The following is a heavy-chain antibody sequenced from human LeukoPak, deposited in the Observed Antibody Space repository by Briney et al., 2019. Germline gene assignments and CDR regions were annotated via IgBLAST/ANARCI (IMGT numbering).Heavy chain of an antibody. J-gene: IGHJ5*02. CDR1: GGSISSYY. Sequence: PSETLSLTCTVSGGSISSYYWSWIRQPPGKGLEWIAYVYYTGSTSYNPSLKSRVTISVDTSKNQFSLKLSSVTAADTAVYYCARHSQVLLWFGEFDPWGQGTLVTVSS. V-gene: IGHV4-59*01. CDR3: ARHSQVLLWFGEFDP. CDR2: VYYTGST. D-gene: IGHD3-10*01.